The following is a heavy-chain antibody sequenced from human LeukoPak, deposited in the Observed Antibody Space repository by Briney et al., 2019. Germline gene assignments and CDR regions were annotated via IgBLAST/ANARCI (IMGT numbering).Heavy chain of an antibody. CDR2: SGSDGNT. V-gene: IGHV3-23*01. J-gene: IGHJ4*02. CDR3: AKDPGGYYYYFDY. Sequence: GGSLRLSCAASEFTFSTNAMNWVRQAPGKGLEWVSASGSDGNTYYADSVKGRFTISRDNSKNTLYLQMNSLRAEDTAIYYCAKDPGGYYYYFDYWGQGTLVTVSS. CDR1: EFTFSTNA. D-gene: IGHD3-3*01.